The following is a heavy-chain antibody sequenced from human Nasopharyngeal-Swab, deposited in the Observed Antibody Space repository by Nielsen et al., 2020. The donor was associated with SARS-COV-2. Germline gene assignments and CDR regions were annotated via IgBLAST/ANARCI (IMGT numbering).Heavy chain of an antibody. CDR2: LKSGGGT. V-gene: IGHV3-53*01. D-gene: IGHD1-26*01. J-gene: IGHJ4*02. Sequence: GGSLRLSCVASGFTVSSISVSWVRQAPGKGLEWVSLLKSGGGTFYADSVRGRFTISRDNSRNTVYLQMNSLRAEDTAVYYCARVRQSGAYFPFDSWGLGTLVTVSS. CDR1: GFTVSSIS. CDR3: ARVRQSGAYFPFDS.